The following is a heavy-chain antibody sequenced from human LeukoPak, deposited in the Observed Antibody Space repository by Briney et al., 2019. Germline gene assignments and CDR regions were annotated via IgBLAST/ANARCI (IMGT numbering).Heavy chain of an antibody. V-gene: IGHV4-38-2*02. J-gene: IGHJ4*02. CDR2: IYHSGSA. CDR3: ARVLAVAGAYSFDY. Sequence: SETLSLTCTVSGYSISSGYYWGWIRQPPGKGLEWIGSIYHSGSAYYNPSLKSRVTILVDTSKNQFSLKLSSVTAADTAVYYCARVLAVAGAYSFDYWGQGTLVTVSS. CDR1: GYSISSGYY. D-gene: IGHD6-19*01.